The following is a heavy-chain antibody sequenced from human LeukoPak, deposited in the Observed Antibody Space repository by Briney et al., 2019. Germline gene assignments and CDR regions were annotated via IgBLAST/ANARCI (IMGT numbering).Heavy chain of an antibody. Sequence: QASETLSLTCTVSGYSISSGYYWGWIRQPPGKGLEWIGSIYHSGITYYNPSLKSRVTVSVDTSKNQFSLKLSSVTAADMAVYYCARVTSSGWYNFDYWGQGTLVTVSS. J-gene: IGHJ4*02. CDR2: IYHSGIT. CDR1: GYSISSGYY. V-gene: IGHV4-38-2*02. CDR3: ARVTSSGWYNFDY. D-gene: IGHD6-19*01.